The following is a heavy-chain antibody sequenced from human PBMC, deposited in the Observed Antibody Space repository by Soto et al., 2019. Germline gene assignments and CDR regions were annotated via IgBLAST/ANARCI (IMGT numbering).Heavy chain of an antibody. CDR3: AKQRAGYGSGSDTFYFDF. V-gene: IGHV3-23*01. CDR1: GFTFSTYA. D-gene: IGHD3-10*01. CDR2: LSGSGGTT. Sequence: PGGSLRLSCSTSGFTFSTYAMNWVRQAPGKGLEWVSALSGSGGTTYYADSVRGRFTISRDNSKNTLFLQMSSLRAEDPALYYCAKQRAGYGSGSDTFYFDFWGQGTLVTVSS. J-gene: IGHJ4*02.